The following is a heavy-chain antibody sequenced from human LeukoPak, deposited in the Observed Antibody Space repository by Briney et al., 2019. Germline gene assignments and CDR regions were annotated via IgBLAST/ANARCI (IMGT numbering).Heavy chain of an antibody. V-gene: IGHV4-59*01. D-gene: IGHD5-12*01. CDR1: GGSISSYY. CDR2: IYYGGST. Sequence: SETLSLTCTVPGGSISSYYWSWIRQPPGKGLEWIGYIYYGGSTNYNPSLKSRVTISVDTSKNQFSLKLSSVTAADTAVYYCARGRTGGLVAYDAFDIWGQGTMVTVSS. J-gene: IGHJ3*02. CDR3: ARGRTGGLVAYDAFDI.